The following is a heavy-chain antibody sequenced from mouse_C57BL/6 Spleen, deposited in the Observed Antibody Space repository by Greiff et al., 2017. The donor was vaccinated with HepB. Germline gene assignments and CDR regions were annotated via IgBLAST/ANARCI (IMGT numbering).Heavy chain of an antibody. Sequence: DVKLVESGGGLVKPGGSLKLSCAASGFTFSDYGMHWVRQAPEKGLEWVAYISSGSSTIYYADTVKGRFTISRDNAKNTLFLQMTSLRSEDTAMYYCARDSNYGYFDVWGTGTTVTVSS. CDR1: GFTFSDYG. CDR2: ISSGSSTI. J-gene: IGHJ1*03. CDR3: ARDSNYGYFDV. D-gene: IGHD2-5*01. V-gene: IGHV5-17*01.